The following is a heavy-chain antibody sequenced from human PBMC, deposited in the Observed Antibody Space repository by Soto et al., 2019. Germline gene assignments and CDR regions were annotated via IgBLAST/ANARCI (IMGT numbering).Heavy chain of an antibody. D-gene: IGHD4-4*01. V-gene: IGHV1-69*13. CDR2: IIPIFGTA. Sequence: VASVKVSCKASGGTFSSYAISWVRQAPGQGLEWMGGIIPIFGTANYAQKFQGRVTITADESTSTAYMELSSLRSEDTAVYYCARAGSTVTAYYYYGMDVWGQGATVTVSS. CDR3: ARAGSTVTAYYYYGMDV. J-gene: IGHJ6*02. CDR1: GGTFSSYA.